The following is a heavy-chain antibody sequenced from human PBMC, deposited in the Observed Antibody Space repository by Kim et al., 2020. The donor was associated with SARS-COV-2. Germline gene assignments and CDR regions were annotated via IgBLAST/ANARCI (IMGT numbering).Heavy chain of an antibody. J-gene: IGHJ4*02. V-gene: IGHV5-51*01. CDR3: ARLTLYGEDIDY. Sequence: RYGPSFQGQVTISADKSISTAYLQWSSLKASDTAMYYCARLTLYGEDIDYWGQGTLVTVSS. D-gene: IGHD4-17*01.